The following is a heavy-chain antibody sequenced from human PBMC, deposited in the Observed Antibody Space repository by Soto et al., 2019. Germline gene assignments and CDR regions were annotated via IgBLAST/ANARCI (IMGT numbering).Heavy chain of an antibody. D-gene: IGHD4-17*01. V-gene: IGHV1-18*01. CDR2: IHTYNGNT. CDR1: GYTFTSYG. Sequence: ASVKVSCKASGYTFTSYGISWVRQAPGQGLDCVGWIHTYNGNTNFAQKLQGRVTLTTDTSTSTAYMELRSLRSDDTAVYYCARDPTVAAYYYDYWGQGTLVTVSS. J-gene: IGHJ4*02. CDR3: ARDPTVAAYYYDY.